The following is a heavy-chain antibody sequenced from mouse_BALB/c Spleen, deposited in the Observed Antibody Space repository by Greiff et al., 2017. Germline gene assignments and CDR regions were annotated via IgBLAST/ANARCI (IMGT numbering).Heavy chain of an antibody. J-gene: IGHJ2*01. CDR2: INPGSGGT. CDR1: GYAFTNYL. V-gene: IGHV1-54*03. D-gene: IGHD3-3*01. Sequence: QVQLKQSGAELVRPGTSVKVSCKASGYAFTNYLIEWVKQRPGQGLEWIGVINPGSGGTNYNEKFKGKATLTADKSSSTAYMQLSSLTSDDSAVYFCARGGIGDRFDYWGQGTTLTVSS. CDR3: ARGGIGDRFDY.